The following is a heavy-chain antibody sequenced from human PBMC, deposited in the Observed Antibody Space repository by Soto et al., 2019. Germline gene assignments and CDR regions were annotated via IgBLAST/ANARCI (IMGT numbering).Heavy chain of an antibody. CDR1: GFTFRFYW. Sequence: EMQLVESGGGLVQPGGSLRLSCEAAGFTFRFYWRHWGRQAPGKGLVWVSRLSHDGAIIDYADSVKGRFTISRDNAKNTLYLQMNSLRAEDTAVYYCARDKVEEKGSLDYWGQGTMVTVSS. CDR3: ARDKVEEKGSLDY. D-gene: IGHD2-15*01. V-gene: IGHV3-74*01. J-gene: IGHJ4*02. CDR2: LSHDGAII.